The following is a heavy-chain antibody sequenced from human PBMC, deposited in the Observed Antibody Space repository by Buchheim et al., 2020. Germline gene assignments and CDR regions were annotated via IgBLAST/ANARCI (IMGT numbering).Heavy chain of an antibody. J-gene: IGHJ4*02. V-gene: IGHV3-74*01. CDR1: GFTFSSYW. CDR2: INSDGSST. CDR3: RLRAFPSYCGGDCYLDY. Sequence: EVQLVESGGGLVQPGGSLRLSCAASGFTFSSYWMHWVRQAPGKGLVWVSRINSDGSSTSYADSVKGRFTISRDNAKNTLYLQMNSLRAEDTAVYYCRLRAFPSYCGGDCYLDYWGQGTL. D-gene: IGHD2-21*02.